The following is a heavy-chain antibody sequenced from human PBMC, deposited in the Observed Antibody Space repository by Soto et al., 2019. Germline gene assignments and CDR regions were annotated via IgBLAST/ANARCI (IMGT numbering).Heavy chain of an antibody. CDR2: ISGSGGST. V-gene: IGHV3-23*01. D-gene: IGHD1-26*01. Sequence: LKLSCAAAGLPFSSYGMSWVRQAPGKGLEWVSSISGSGGSTYYADSVKGRFTISRDNSKNTLYLQMNSLRAEDTAVYYCAKASAPGGTYFPLWFWGQGTLVTVSS. CDR1: GLPFSSYG. J-gene: IGHJ4*02. CDR3: AKASAPGGTYFPLWF.